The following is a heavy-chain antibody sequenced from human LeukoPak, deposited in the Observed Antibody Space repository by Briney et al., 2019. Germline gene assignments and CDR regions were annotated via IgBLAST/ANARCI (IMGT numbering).Heavy chain of an antibody. CDR1: GVSIRSSY. Sequence: SETLSLTCSVSGVSIRSSYCSWVRQPPGKGLEWIGYIYYSGSTNYNPSLKGRVTISIDTSKNQFSLKLTSVTATDTAVYYCAKTASGSGSATWGQGTLVTVSS. CDR3: AKTASGSGSAT. V-gene: IGHV4-59*01. D-gene: IGHD1-26*01. J-gene: IGHJ5*02. CDR2: IYYSGST.